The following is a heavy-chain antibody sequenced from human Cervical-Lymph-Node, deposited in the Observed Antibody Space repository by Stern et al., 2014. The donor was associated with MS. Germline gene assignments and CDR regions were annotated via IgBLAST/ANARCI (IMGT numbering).Heavy chain of an antibody. D-gene: IGHD3-9*01. J-gene: IGHJ4*02. V-gene: IGHV1-69*01. CDR3: AAASFDWLWGFDC. CDR2: IFPLTGTT. Sequence: QVQLVESGAEMKKPGSSVRVSCKAAEAGGTFTSYPISWVRQAPGHGLKWVGGIFPLTGTTKYAQEFQGRVAITADESTSTAFMDLNSLRSEDTAVYYCAAASFDWLWGFDCWGQGTLVTVSS. CDR1: EAGGTFTSYP.